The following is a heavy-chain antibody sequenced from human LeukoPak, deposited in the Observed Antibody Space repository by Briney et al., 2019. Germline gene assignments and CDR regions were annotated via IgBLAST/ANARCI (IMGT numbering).Heavy chain of an antibody. J-gene: IGHJ6*02. CDR2: ISSDGSSK. Sequence: QPGRSLRLSCAASGFTFSNYAIHWVRQAPGKGLEWVAAISSDGSSKYYAGSVRGRSTISRDKSYNTVSLQMSSLGPEDTAVYYCAKDSGGSCYSSGDVWGQGTTVTVSS. D-gene: IGHD2-15*01. CDR3: AKDSGGSCYSSGDV. V-gene: IGHV3-30*18. CDR1: GFTFSNYA.